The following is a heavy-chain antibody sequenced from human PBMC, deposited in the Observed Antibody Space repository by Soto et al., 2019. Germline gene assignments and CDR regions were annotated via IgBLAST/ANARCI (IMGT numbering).Heavy chain of an antibody. J-gene: IGHJ4*01. Sequence: ASVKVSCKASGFTFTGSYMHWVRQAPGQGLEWMGIINPSGGSTSYAQKFQGRVTMTRDTSTSTVYMELSSLRYEDTAAYYCARDVIVGHSRVYYYRFDYWVHVNLVTDSP. CDR1: GFTFTGSY. D-gene: IGHD3-22*01. V-gene: IGHV1-46*01. CDR3: ARDVIVGHSRVYYYRFDY. CDR2: INPSGGST.